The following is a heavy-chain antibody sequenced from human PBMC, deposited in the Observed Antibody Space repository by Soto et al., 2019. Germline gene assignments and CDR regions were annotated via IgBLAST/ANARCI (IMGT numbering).Heavy chain of an antibody. Sequence: SVKLSWGASRVAFGSCARSWVRQAPGQGLAWMGGIIPMFGTANSAQKFEGKVTITADESTSTAYMELSSLRSEDTAVYYCAGVGTQLWLPLEYGGQGTLVTVSS. CDR3: AGVGTQLWLPLEY. D-gene: IGHD5-18*01. CDR1: RVAFGSCA. V-gene: IGHV1-69*13. CDR2: IIPMFGTA. J-gene: IGHJ4*02.